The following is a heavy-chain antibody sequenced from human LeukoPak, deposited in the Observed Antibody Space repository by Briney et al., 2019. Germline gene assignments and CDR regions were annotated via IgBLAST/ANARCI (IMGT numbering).Heavy chain of an antibody. Sequence: ASVKVSCKVSGYTLTEFSMHWVRQAPGKGLEWMGGFGPEDGETIYAQKFQGRVTMTEDTSTDTAYMELSSLRSEDTAVYYCATSRGYYYGMDVWGQGTTVTVSS. J-gene: IGHJ6*02. CDR2: FGPEDGET. V-gene: IGHV1-24*01. CDR3: ATSRGYYYGMDV. CDR1: GYTLTEFS.